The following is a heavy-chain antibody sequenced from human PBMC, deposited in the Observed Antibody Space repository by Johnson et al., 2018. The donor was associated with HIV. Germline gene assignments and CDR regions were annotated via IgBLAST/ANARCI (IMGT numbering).Heavy chain of an antibody. CDR2: MSFDETNS. CDR3: AREGFWGSGSYYNPDAFDI. CDR1: GFTFSSYA. D-gene: IGHD3-10*01. Sequence: QVQLVESGGSVVRPGGSLRLSCAASGFTFSSYAMHWVRQAPGKGLQWVAVMSFDETNSYDSDSVDVKGRFTISRDNSKNTLYLQMDSRRGEDTAVYYCAREGFWGSGSYYNPDAFDIWGQGTMVTVSS. V-gene: IGHV3-30-3*01. J-gene: IGHJ3*02.